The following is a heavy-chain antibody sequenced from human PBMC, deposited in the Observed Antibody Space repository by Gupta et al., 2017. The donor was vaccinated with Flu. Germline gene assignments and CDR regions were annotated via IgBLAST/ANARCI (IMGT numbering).Heavy chain of an antibody. CDR3: AKDRSGNPAIDY. V-gene: IGHV3-23*01. Sequence: EVQLLQSGGGVGQPGESLRLACVVCGLTFSDYAMNWVRQAPGKGLEWLSTVGAGGDRTYYADSVMGRFTIPRDNSKNTIYLQMNSLTGDDTAVYYCAKDRSGNPAIDYWGQGALVTVSA. CDR2: VGAGGDRT. D-gene: IGHD6-13*01. J-gene: IGHJ4*02. CDR1: GLTFSDYA.